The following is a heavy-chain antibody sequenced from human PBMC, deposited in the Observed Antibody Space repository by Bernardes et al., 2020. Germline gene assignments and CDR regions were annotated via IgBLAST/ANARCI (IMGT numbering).Heavy chain of an antibody. J-gene: IGHJ4*02. CDR2: INHSGST. Sequence: SEPLSLTCAVYGGSFSGYYWSWIRQPPGKGLEWIGEINHSGSTNYNPSLKSRVTISVDTSKNQFSLKLSSVTAADTAVYYCASHLLGGGIPYYWGQGTLVTVSS. CDR3: ASHLLGGGIPYY. CDR1: GGSFSGYY. V-gene: IGHV4-34*01.